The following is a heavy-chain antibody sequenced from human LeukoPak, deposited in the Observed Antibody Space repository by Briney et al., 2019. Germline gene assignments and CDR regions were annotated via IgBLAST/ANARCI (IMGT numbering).Heavy chain of an antibody. CDR3: VKDFGRVRGTPDP. Sequence: GGSLRLSCAASGFTFSSFAMTWVRQAPGKGLEWVSTVSASGRSTYYTDSVKGRFAISRDNSKNTLYLQMSSLRTEDTAVYYCVKDFGRVRGTPDPWGQGTLVTVSS. J-gene: IGHJ5*02. V-gene: IGHV3-23*01. D-gene: IGHD3-16*01. CDR1: GFTFSSFA. CDR2: VSASGRST.